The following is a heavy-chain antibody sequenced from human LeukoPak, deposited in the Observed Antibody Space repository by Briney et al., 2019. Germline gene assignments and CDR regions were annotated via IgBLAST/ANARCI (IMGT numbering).Heavy chain of an antibody. J-gene: IGHJ4*02. Sequence: GGSLRLSCAASGFTFSSYYMNWVRQAPGKGLEWVSSISSSSSYIYYADSVKSRFTISRDNAKNSLYLQMNSLRAEDTAVYYCASQTGVIDYWGQGTLVTVSS. CDR1: GFTFSSYY. V-gene: IGHV3-21*01. CDR3: ASQTGVIDY. D-gene: IGHD1-1*01. CDR2: ISSSSSYI.